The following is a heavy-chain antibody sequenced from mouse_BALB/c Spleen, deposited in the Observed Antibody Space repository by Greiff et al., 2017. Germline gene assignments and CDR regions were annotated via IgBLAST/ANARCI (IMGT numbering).Heavy chain of an antibody. CDR3: ARSWITMLVAPPCAY. Sequence: VQLQESGAELARPGASVKMSCKASGYTFTSYTMHWVKQRPGQGLEWIGYINPSSGYTNYTQKFKDKATLTADKSSSTTYMQLSRLTSEDSAVYYCARSWITMLVAPPCAYWGQGTLVTVSA. J-gene: IGHJ3*01. CDR2: INPSSGYT. V-gene: IGHV1-4*01. CDR1: GYTFTSYT. D-gene: IGHD1-1*01.